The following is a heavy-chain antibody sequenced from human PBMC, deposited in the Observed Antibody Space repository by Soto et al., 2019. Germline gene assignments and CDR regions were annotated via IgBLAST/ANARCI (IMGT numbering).Heavy chain of an antibody. Sequence: KASDTLSLTFAVSGGSISSVGYSWTWIRQPPGKGLELIGYIYHSGNTYYNPSLKSRVTISGHRSKYQFTLNLSSVTAADTAVYYCASNVAADDALHXWGQGTMVTVS. CDR2: IYHSGNT. J-gene: IGHJ3*01. V-gene: IGHV4-30-2*01. CDR1: GGSISSVGYS. D-gene: IGHD2-15*01. CDR3: ASNVAADDALHX.